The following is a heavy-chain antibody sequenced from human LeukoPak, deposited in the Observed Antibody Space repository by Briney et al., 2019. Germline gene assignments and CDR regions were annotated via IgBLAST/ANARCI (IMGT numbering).Heavy chain of an antibody. CDR3: ARGSTYYYDSSGSPYYYYYGMDV. D-gene: IGHD3-22*01. CDR1: GYTFTSYY. CDR2: INPSGGSR. Sequence: GASVKVSCKASGYTFTSYYMHWVRQAPGQGLEWMGIINPSGGSRSYAQKFQGRVTMTRDASTSTVYMELSSLRSEDTAVYYCARGSTYYYDSSGSPYYYYYGMDVWGQGTTVTVSS. V-gene: IGHV1-46*01. J-gene: IGHJ6*02.